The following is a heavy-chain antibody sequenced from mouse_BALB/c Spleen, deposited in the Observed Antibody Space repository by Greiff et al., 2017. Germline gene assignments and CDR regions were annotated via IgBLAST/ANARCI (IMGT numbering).Heavy chain of an antibody. CDR1: GYTFTSYY. D-gene: IGHD2-4*01. V-gene: IGHV1S56*01. Sequence: VQLQQSGPELVKPGASVKMSCKASGYTFTSYYIHWVKQRPGQGLEWIGWIYPGDGSTKYNEKFKGKTTLTADKSSSTAYMLLSSLTSEDSAIYFCARASTMITTWFAYWGQGTLVTVSA. CDR3: ARASTMITTWFAY. CDR2: IYPGDGST. J-gene: IGHJ3*01.